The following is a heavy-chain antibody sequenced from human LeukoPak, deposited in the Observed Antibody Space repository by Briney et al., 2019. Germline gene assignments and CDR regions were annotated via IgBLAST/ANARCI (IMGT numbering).Heavy chain of an antibody. CDR3: AELGITMIGGV. CDR2: ISSSGSTI. CDR1: GFTFSSYE. Sequence: GGSLRLSCAASGFTFSSYEMNWVRQAPGKGLEWVSYISSSGSTIYYADSVKGRFTISRAKAKNSLYLQMNSLRAEDAAVYYCAELGITMIGGVWGKGTTVTISS. J-gene: IGHJ6*04. V-gene: IGHV3-48*03. D-gene: IGHD3-10*02.